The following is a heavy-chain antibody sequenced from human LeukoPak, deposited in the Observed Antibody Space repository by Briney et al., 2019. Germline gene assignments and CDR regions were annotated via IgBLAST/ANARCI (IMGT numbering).Heavy chain of an antibody. CDR3: ATNSLYYYDSSGTYYFDY. Sequence: PSETLSLTCSVSGYSISSGYYWAWIRQPPGKGLEWIGSMFHSGSAYYNPSLKSRVTISVDTSKNQFSLKLSSVTAADTAVYYCATNSLYYYDSSGTYYFDYWGQGTLVTVSS. CDR2: MFHSGSA. J-gene: IGHJ4*02. CDR1: GYSISSGYY. V-gene: IGHV4-38-2*01. D-gene: IGHD3-22*01.